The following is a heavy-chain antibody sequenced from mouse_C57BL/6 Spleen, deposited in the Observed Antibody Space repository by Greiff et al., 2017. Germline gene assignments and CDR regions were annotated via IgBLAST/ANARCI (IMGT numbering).Heavy chain of an antibody. J-gene: IGHJ4*01. Sequence: VQLQQSGAELMKPGASVKLSCKATGFTFTGYWIEWVKQTPGHGLEWIGEIFPGSGSTNYTEKLKGKATFTADTSSNTAYLQHSSLTTEDSTIYYCARSYIAVDYWVQGTSVTVSA. CDR1: GFTFTGYW. D-gene: IGHD1-3*01. V-gene: IGHV1-9*01. CDR2: IFPGSGST. CDR3: ARSYIAVDY.